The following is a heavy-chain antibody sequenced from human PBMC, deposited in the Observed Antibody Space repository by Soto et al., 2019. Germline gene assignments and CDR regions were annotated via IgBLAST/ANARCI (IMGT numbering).Heavy chain of an antibody. D-gene: IGHD2-2*01. CDR2: IWYDGSNK. V-gene: IGHV3-33*01. CDR3: ARGNCSSTSCSPFDY. J-gene: IGHJ4*02. Sequence: GGSLRLSCAASGFTFSSYGMHWVRQAPGKGLEWVAVIWYDGSNKYYADSVKGRFTISRDNSKNTLYLQMNSLRAEDTAVYYCARGNCSSTSCSPFDYWGQGILVTVSS. CDR1: GFTFSSYG.